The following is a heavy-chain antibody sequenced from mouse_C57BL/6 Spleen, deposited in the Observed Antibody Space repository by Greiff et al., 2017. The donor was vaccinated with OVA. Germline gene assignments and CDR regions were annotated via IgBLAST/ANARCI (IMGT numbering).Heavy chain of an antibody. CDR3: TRDYYGRSFFDY. CDR1: GFTFSSYA. V-gene: IGHV5-9-1*02. J-gene: IGHJ2*01. CDR2: ISSGGDYI. D-gene: IGHD1-1*01. Sequence: EVMLVESGDGLVKPGGSLKLSCAASGFTFSSYAMSWVRQTPEKRLEWVAYISSGGDYIYYADTVKGRFTISRDNARNTLYLRMSSLKSEDTAMYYCTRDYYGRSFFDYRGQGTTLTVSS.